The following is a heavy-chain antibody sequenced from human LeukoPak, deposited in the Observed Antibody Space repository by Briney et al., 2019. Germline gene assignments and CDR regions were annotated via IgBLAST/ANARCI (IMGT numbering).Heavy chain of an antibody. J-gene: IGHJ3*02. CDR1: GYTFTTYG. CDR2: ISPYNGNR. D-gene: IGHD6-19*01. CDR3: AREAPVAAGSDAFDI. Sequence: ASVKVSCKTSGYTFTTYGISSVRQAPGQGLEWMGWISPYNGNRKYAQNLQGRVTMTTDTSTSTAYMELRTLRSDDTAVYYCAREAPVAAGSDAFDIWGQGTMVTVSS. V-gene: IGHV1-18*01.